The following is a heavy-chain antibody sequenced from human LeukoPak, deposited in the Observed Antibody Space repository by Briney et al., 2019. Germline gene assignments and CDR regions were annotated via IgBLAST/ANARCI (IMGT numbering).Heavy chain of an antibody. D-gene: IGHD1-7*01. Sequence: GGSLRLSCAASGVTPSSYSMSWGREGPGEGLEWGSLNSSSSEYIYNTDSVRGRFTISRDNAKNSLYLQMNSLSAEDTAVYYCASGLSGTRFDYWGQGTLVTVSS. CDR2: NSSSSEYI. CDR1: GVTPSSYS. CDR3: ASGLSGTRFDY. J-gene: IGHJ4*02. V-gene: IGHV3-21*01.